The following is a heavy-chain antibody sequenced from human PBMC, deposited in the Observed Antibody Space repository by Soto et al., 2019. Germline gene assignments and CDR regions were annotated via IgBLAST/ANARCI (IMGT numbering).Heavy chain of an antibody. J-gene: IGHJ3*02. CDR1: GFTFSDYY. Sequence: LKISCAASGFTFSDYYMSWIRQAPGKGLEWVSYISSSSSYTNYADSVKGRFTISRDNAKNSLYLQMNSLRAEATAVYYCARVAPYYDFWSGYSGHDFDIWGQGKMVTV. CDR2: ISSSSSYT. V-gene: IGHV3-11*06. D-gene: IGHD3-3*01. CDR3: ARVAPYYDFWSGYSGHDFDI.